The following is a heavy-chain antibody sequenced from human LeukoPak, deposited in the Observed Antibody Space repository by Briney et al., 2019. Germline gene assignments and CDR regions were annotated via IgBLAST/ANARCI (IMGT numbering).Heavy chain of an antibody. J-gene: IGHJ4*02. V-gene: IGHV3-23*01. CDR3: AKFSFVDY. Sequence: GGTLRLSCAASGFTFSSFGMSWVRQTPGKGLEWVSAISYSGGSTYYADSVKGRFTISRDNSKNTLYLEMNSLRAEDTAIYYCAKFSFVDYWGQGTLVTVSS. CDR2: ISYSGGST. CDR1: GFTFSSFG.